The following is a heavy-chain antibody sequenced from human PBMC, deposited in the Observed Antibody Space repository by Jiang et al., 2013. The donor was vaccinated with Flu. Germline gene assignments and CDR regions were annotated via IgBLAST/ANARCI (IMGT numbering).Heavy chain of an antibody. Sequence: GIIPIFGTANYAQKFQGRVTITADKSTSTAYMELSSLRSEDTAVYYCAILTYYDILTGAPDAFDIWGQGTMVTVSS. J-gene: IGHJ3*02. CDR3: AILTYYDILTGAPDAFDI. V-gene: IGHV1-69*06. CDR2: IIPIFGTA. D-gene: IGHD3-9*01.